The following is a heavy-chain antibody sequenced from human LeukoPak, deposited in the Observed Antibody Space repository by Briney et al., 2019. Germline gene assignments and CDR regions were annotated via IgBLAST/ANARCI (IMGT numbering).Heavy chain of an antibody. CDR2: IYYSGST. J-gene: IGHJ4*02. CDR1: GGSISSYY. D-gene: IGHD3-10*01. CDR3: ARGGSGTYLSHLRFDY. Sequence: PSETLSLTCTVSGGSISSYYWSWIRQPPGEGLEWIGYIYYSGSTNYNPSLKSRVTISVDTSKNQISLKLSSVTAADTAVYYCARGGSGTYLSHLRFDYWGQGTLVTVSS. V-gene: IGHV4-59*01.